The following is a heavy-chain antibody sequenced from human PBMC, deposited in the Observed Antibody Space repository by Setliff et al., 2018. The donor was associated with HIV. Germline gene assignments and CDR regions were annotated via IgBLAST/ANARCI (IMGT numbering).Heavy chain of an antibody. J-gene: IGHJ4*02. CDR3: ARDGGGSGWSLGEFDF. CDR2: IYYRGST. D-gene: IGHD6-19*01. Sequence: SETLSLTCTVSGGSIRSSSYYWGWIRQPPGKGLEWIGSIYYRGSTFYTPSLKSRVTISVDTSKNQFSLSLASVTAADTAVYYCARDGGGSGWSLGEFDFWGQGTLVTVSS. CDR1: GGSIRSSSYY. V-gene: IGHV4-39*02.